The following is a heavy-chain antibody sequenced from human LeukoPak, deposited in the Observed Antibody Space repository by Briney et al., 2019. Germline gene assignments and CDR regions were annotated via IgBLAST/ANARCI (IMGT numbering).Heavy chain of an antibody. V-gene: IGHV4-34*01. Sequence: SETLPLTCAVYGGSFSGYYWSWIRQPPGKGLEWIGEINHSGSTNYNPSLKSRVTISVDTSKNQFSLKLSSVTAADTAVYYCARMGSYRYLAYFDYWGQGTLVTVSS. J-gene: IGHJ4*02. CDR2: INHSGST. CDR1: GGSFSGYY. CDR3: ARMGSYRYLAYFDY. D-gene: IGHD3-16*02.